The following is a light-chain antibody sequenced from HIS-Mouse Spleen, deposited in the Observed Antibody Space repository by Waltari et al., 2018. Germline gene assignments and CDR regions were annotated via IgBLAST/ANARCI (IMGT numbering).Light chain of an antibody. CDR2: EDS. CDR1: DFPNKY. V-gene: IGLV3-10*01. CDR3: YSTDSSGNHRV. J-gene: IGLJ2*01. Sequence: SYELTQPPSVSVSPGHTARITCSGDDFPNKYASWYQQKSGQAPVLVIYEDSKRPSGIPERFSGSSSGTMATLTISGAQVEDEADYYCYSTDSSGNHRVFGGGTKLTVL.